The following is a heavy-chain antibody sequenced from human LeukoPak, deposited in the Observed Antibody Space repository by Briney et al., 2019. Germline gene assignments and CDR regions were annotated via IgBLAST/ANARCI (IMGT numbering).Heavy chain of an antibody. CDR3: ASTYFYDSSGFDQ. V-gene: IGHV4-59*08. D-gene: IGHD3-22*01. CDR1: GGSVSSYY. J-gene: IGHJ4*02. CDR2: IYYSGST. Sequence: SETLSLTCTVSGGSVSSYYWSWIRQPPGKGLEWIAYIYYSGSTKYNPSLKSRVTISLDRSKNQFSLKLRSVTAADTAVYFCASTYFYDSSGFDQWGQGTLVTVSS.